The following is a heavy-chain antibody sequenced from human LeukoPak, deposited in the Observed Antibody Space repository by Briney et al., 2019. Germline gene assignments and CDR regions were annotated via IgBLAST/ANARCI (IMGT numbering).Heavy chain of an antibody. D-gene: IGHD4-17*01. Sequence: SETLSLTCAVYGGSFSGYYWSWIRQPPGEGLEWIGCIFYSGSTYYNPSLKSRVAISVDTSKNQFSLKLSSVTAADTAVYYCARVKRLWSTTVTTMSWFDPWGQGTLVTVSS. CDR1: GGSFSGYY. V-gene: IGHV4-34*09. J-gene: IGHJ5*02. CDR2: IFYSGST. CDR3: ARVKRLWSTTVTTMSWFDP.